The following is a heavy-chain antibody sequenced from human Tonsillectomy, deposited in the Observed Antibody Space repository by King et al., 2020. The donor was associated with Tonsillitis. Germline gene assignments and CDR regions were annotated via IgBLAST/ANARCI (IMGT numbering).Heavy chain of an antibody. D-gene: IGHD5-12*01. CDR3: VKAPRYWLD. CDR1: GFTFSSYA. CDR2: ISSNGGST. J-gene: IGHJ4*02. V-gene: IGHV3-64D*06. Sequence: VQLVESGGGLVQPGGSLRLSCSASGFTFSSYAMHWVRQAPGKGLEYVSAISSNGGSTYYADSVKGRFTTSRDNSKNTLYLQMSSLRAEAPAVYYCVKAPRYWLDWGQGTLVTVSS.